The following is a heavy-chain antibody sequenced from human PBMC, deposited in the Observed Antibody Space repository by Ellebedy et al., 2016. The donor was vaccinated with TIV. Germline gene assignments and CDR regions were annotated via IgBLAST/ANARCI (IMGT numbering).Heavy chain of an antibody. Sequence: SETLSLTXTVSGGSISSSSYYWGWIRQPPGKGLEWIGSIYYSGSTYYNPSLKSRVTISVDTSKNQFSLKLSSVTAADTAVYYCARAGRWRGWPRGGFDYWGQGTLVTVSS. D-gene: IGHD6-19*01. CDR2: IYYSGST. CDR3: ARAGRWRGWPRGGFDY. V-gene: IGHV4-39*07. J-gene: IGHJ4*02. CDR1: GGSISSSSYY.